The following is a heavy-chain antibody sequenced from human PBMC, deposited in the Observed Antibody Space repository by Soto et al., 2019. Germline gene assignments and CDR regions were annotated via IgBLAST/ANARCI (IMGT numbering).Heavy chain of an antibody. CDR3: AREFWPLNWFDP. V-gene: IGHV4-39*02. D-gene: IGHD3-3*01. CDR2: IYYSGST. CDR1: GGSISSSSYY. J-gene: IGHJ5*02. Sequence: GGSISSSSYYWGWIRQPPGKGLEWIGSIYYSGSTYYNPSLKSRVTISVDTSKNQFSLRDEDTAVYYCAREFWPLNWFDPWGQGTLVTVSS.